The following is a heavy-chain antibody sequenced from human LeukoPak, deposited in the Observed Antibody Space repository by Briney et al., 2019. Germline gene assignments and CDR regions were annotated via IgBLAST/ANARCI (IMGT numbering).Heavy chain of an antibody. CDR1: GGSFSGYY. Sequence: SETLSLTCAVYGGSFSGYYWSWIRQPPGKGLEWIGEINHSGGTNYNPSLKSRVSISVDTSKNQFSLKLSSVTAADTAVYYCARRSGPFGVVIKRSSHGPIGYWGQGTLVTVSS. D-gene: IGHD3-3*01. J-gene: IGHJ4*02. V-gene: IGHV4-34*01. CDR2: INHSGGT. CDR3: ARRSGPFGVVIKRSSHGPIGY.